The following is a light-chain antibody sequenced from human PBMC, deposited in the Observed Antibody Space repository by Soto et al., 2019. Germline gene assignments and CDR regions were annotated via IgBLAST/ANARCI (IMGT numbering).Light chain of an antibody. J-gene: IGKJ5*01. CDR3: QQANSFPIT. CDR2: GAS. Sequence: DVQMTQSPPSVSASVVDRFTSTFRASQDVGKWLAWYQQKPGKAPTLLIHGASSLQSRVPPRYSGSGYGTDFTLTISSLQPEDFATYYCQQANSFPITFGQGTRLEIK. V-gene: IGKV1-12*01. CDR1: QDVGKW.